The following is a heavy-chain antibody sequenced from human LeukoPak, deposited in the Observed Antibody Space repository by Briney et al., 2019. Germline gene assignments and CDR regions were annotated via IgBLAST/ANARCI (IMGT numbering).Heavy chain of an antibody. V-gene: IGHV3-48*04. CDR2: ISNSGSTI. Sequence: GGSLRLSCAASGFTFSSYAMSWVRQAPGKGLECVSYISNSGSTIYYADSVKGRFTISRDNAKNSLYLQMNSLRAEDTAVYYCARLRWGSRDFDYWGQGTLVTVSS. CDR1: GFTFSSYA. J-gene: IGHJ4*02. D-gene: IGHD4-23*01. CDR3: ARLRWGSRDFDY.